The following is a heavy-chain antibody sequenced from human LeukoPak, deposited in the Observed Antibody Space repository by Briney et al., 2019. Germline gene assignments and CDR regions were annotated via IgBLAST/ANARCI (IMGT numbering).Heavy chain of an antibody. CDR1: GYTFTGYS. J-gene: IGHJ4*02. V-gene: IGHV1-2*02. CDR3: ARSPVAGDYYFDY. Sequence: ASVTVSCKASGYTFTGYSMHWVRQAPGQGLEWMGWINPNSGGTNYAQKFQGRVTMTRDTSISTAYMELSRLRSDDTAVYYCARSPVAGDYYFDYWGQGTLVTVSS. D-gene: IGHD6-19*01. CDR2: INPNSGGT.